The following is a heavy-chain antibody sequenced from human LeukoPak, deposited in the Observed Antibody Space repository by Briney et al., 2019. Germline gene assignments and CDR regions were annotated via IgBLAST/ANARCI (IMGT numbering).Heavy chain of an antibody. CDR1: GGSISSYY. J-gene: IGHJ6*02. D-gene: IGHD2-2*01. CDR3: ARSLVVPAAKGLGYYYGMDV. V-gene: IGHV4-59*01. CDR2: IYYSGST. Sequence: PSETLSLTCTVSGGSISSYYWSWIRQPPGKGLEWIGYIYYSGSTNYNPSLKSRVTISVDTSKNQFSLKLSSVTAADTAVYYCARSLVVPAAKGLGYYYGMDVWGQGTTVTVSS.